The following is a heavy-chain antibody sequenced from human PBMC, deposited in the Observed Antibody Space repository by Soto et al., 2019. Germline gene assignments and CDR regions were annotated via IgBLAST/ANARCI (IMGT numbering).Heavy chain of an antibody. CDR2: IYYSGST. V-gene: IGHV4-31*03. J-gene: IGHJ4*02. D-gene: IGHD3-22*01. CDR3: ARVGRYYDSSGPYYFDY. Sequence: SETLSLTCTVSGGSISSGGYYWSWIRQHPGKGLEWIGYIYYSGSTYYNPSLKSRVTISVDTSKNQFSLKLSSVTAADTAVYYCARVGRYYDSSGPYYFDYWGQGTLVTVSS. CDR1: GGSISSGGYY.